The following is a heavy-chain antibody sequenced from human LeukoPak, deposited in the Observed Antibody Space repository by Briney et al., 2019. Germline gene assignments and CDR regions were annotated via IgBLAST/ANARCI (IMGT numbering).Heavy chain of an antibody. CDR1: GASFSSYY. CDR2: IFYNGNT. J-gene: IGHJ6*03. Sequence: SETLSLTCTVSGASFSSYYWSWLRQPPGKGLEWIAYIFYNGNTKYNPSLKSRVTISVDTSKTQFSLKLSSVTAADTAVYYCARVSGTMVRGAIPYYYYYYMDVWGKGTTVTVSS. CDR3: ARVSGTMVRGAIPYYYYYYMDV. V-gene: IGHV4-59*12. D-gene: IGHD3-10*01.